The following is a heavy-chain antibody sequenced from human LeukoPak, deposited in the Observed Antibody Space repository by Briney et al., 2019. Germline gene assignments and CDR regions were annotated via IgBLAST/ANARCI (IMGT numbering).Heavy chain of an antibody. J-gene: IGHJ4*02. D-gene: IGHD6-13*01. CDR3: AREPREYSSSWYSDVLDY. V-gene: IGHV4-30-4*08. CDR2: IYYSGST. CDR1: GGSISSGDYY. Sequence: PSQTLSLTCTVSGGSISSGDYYWSWIRQPPGKGLEWIGYIYYSGSTYYNPSLKSRVTISVDTSKNQFSLKLSSVTAADTAVYYCAREPREYSSSWYSDVLDYWGQGTLVTVSS.